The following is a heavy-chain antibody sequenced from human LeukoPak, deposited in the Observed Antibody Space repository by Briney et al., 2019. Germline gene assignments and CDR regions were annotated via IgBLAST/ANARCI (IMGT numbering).Heavy chain of an antibody. Sequence: SETLSLTCAVYGGSFRGYYWSWIRQSPGKGLEWIGEINHSGSTNYNPSLKSRVTISGDMSKNQFSLKLSSVTAADTAVYYCARLRVDYYYYYMDVWGKGTTVTVSS. CDR1: GGSFRGYY. V-gene: IGHV4-34*01. CDR2: INHSGST. J-gene: IGHJ6*03. CDR3: ARLRVDYYYYYMDV.